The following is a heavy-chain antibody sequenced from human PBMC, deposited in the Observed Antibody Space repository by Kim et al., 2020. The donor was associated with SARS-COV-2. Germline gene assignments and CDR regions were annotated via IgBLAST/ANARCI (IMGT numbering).Heavy chain of an antibody. CDR2: IYYSGST. Sequence: SETLSLTCTVSGGSISSSSYYWGWIRQPPGKGLEWIGSIYYSGSTYYNPSLKSRVTISVDTSKNQFSLKLSSVTAADTAVYYCARVKVFWSGHLDYWGQGTLVTVSS. CDR3: ARVKVFWSGHLDY. V-gene: IGHV4-39*01. D-gene: IGHD3-3*01. J-gene: IGHJ4*02. CDR1: GGSISSSSYY.